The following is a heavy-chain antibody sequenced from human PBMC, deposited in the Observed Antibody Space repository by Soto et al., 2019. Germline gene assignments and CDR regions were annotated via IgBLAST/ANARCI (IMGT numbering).Heavy chain of an antibody. J-gene: IGHJ6*03. Sequence: GGSLRLSCAASEFTSSTYWMSWVRQAPGKGLEWVANIKQDGGERYYVDSVRGRFTISRDNAKNLLYLQMNSLRVEDTAVYYCAREVTKGYSYYYMDVWGKGTTVTVSS. CDR2: IKQDGGER. CDR1: EFTSSTYW. CDR3: AREVTKGYSYYYMDV. D-gene: IGHD4-17*01. V-gene: IGHV3-7*01.